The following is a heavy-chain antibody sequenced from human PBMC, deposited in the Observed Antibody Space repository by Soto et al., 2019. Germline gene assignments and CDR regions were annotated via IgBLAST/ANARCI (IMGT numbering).Heavy chain of an antibody. V-gene: IGHV1-69*01. D-gene: IGHD1-7*01. CDR3: ARSEAVRSEAGTTVVGPNNWLDP. Sequence: QVQLVQSGAEVKKPGSSVKVSCKASGGTFSTYGISWVRQAPGQGLEWMGGITAIFGAANYAPKFQGRVTITADESTSRAYMELNSLRSEDSAVYYCARSEAVRSEAGTTVVGPNNWLDPWGQGTLVIVSS. CDR2: ITAIFGAA. CDR1: GGTFSTYG. J-gene: IGHJ5*02.